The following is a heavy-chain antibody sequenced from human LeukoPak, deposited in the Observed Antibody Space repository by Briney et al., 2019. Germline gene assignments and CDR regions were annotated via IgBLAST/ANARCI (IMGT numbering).Heavy chain of an antibody. CDR2: ISWDGGST. J-gene: IGHJ4*02. D-gene: IGHD4-17*01. Sequence: PGGSLRLSCAASGFTFDDYAMHWVRQAPGKGLEWVSLISWDGGSTYYADSVKGRFTISRDNSKNSLYLQMNSLRAEDTAVYYCAKGGFGDSVDYWGQGTLVTVSS. CDR1: GFTFDDYA. V-gene: IGHV3-43D*03. CDR3: AKGGFGDSVDY.